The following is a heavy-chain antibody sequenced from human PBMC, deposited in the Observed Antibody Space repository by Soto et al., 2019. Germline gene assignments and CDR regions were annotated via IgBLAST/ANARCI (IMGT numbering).Heavy chain of an antibody. CDR3: AKDSGGGVGLFDY. CDR2: ISWNSGSI. V-gene: IGHV3-9*01. CDR1: GFTFDDHA. J-gene: IGHJ4*02. D-gene: IGHD3-16*01. Sequence: EVQLVESGGGLVQPGRSLRLSCAASGFTFDDHAMHWVRQVPGKGLEWVSGISWNSGSIGYADSVKGRFTISRDDAKKPRYLQMNRLGVEDTALFYCAKDSGGGVGLFDYWGQGALVTVSS.